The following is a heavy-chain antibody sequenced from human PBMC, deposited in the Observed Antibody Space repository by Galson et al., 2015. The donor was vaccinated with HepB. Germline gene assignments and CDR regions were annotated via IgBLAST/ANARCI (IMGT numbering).Heavy chain of an antibody. Sequence: SLRISCAASGFTFSSYAMHWVRQAPGKELEWVAIISFDGRITYYADSVKGRFNLSSDNSKNTLYLKMNRLTADDTAVYYCARGPLVGYCSSTSCLGAFDIWGQGTRVTVSS. CDR2: ISFDGRIT. D-gene: IGHD2-2*01. CDR3: ARGPLVGYCSSTSCLGAFDI. J-gene: IGHJ3*02. V-gene: IGHV3-30*04. CDR1: GFTFSSYA.